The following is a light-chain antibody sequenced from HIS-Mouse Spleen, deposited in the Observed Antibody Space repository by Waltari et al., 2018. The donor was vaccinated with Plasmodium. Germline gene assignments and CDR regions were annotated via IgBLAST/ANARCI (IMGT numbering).Light chain of an antibody. CDR2: GKN. V-gene: IGLV3-19*01. CDR3: NSRDSSGNHVV. J-gene: IGLJ2*01. CDR1: RLSSYY. Sequence: SSELTQDPALSVALGQTVRITCQGDRLSSYYASWYQQKPGQAPVLVIYGKNNRPSGIPDRFSGSSSGNTASLTITGAQAEDEADYYCNSRDSSGNHVVFGGGTKLTVL.